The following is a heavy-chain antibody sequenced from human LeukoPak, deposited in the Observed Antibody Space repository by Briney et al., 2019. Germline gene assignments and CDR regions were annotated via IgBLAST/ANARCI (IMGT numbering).Heavy chain of an antibody. V-gene: IGHV3-30*18. CDR3: ANVKSRNLDYYYYGMDV. D-gene: IGHD1-1*01. CDR2: ISYDGSNK. CDR1: GFTFSSYG. Sequence: GGSPRLSCAASGFTFSSYGMHWVRQAPGKGLEWVAVISYDGSNKYYADSVKGRFTISRDNSKNTLYLQMNSLRAEDTAVYYCANVKSRNLDYYYYGMDVWGQGTTVTVSS. J-gene: IGHJ6*02.